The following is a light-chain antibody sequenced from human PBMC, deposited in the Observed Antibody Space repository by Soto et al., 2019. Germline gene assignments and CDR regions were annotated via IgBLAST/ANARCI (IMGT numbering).Light chain of an antibody. Sequence: QSALTQPASVSGSPGQSITISCTGSSSDVGGHNHVSWYQQHPGKAPKLIIYEVGNRHSGVSNRFSGSKSGNTASLTISGFQAEDEADYYCNSYTSSSTHVFGNGTKLTVL. CDR2: EVG. CDR3: NSYTSSSTHV. V-gene: IGLV2-14*01. J-gene: IGLJ1*01. CDR1: SSDVGGHNH.